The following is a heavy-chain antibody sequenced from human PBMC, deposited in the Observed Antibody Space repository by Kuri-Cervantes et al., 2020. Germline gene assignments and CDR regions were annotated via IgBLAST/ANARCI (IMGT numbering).Heavy chain of an antibody. V-gene: IGHV1-69*06. Sequence: SVKVSCKASGGTFSSYAISWVRQAPGQGLEWMGGIIPIFGTANYAQKFQGRVTITADKSTSTAYMELSSLRSEDTAVYYCARASSSWYLGGWFDPWGQGTLVTVSS. CDR2: IIPIFGTA. CDR3: ARASSSWYLGGWFDP. CDR1: GGTFSSYA. J-gene: IGHJ5*02. D-gene: IGHD6-13*01.